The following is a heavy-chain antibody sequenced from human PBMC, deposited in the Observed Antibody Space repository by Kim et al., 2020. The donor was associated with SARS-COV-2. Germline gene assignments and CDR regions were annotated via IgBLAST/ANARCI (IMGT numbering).Heavy chain of an antibody. D-gene: IGHD6-13*01. V-gene: IGHV1-69*08. CDR2: IIPILGNA. Sequence: SVKVSCKASGGTFSSYTISWVRQAPGQGLEWMGRIIPILGNANYAQKFQGRVTITADNSTSTAYMELSSLRAEDTAVYYCARELLAAAGTEGFDYWGEGTLDTVSP. CDR1: GGTFSSYT. J-gene: IGHJ4*02. CDR3: ARELLAAAGTEGFDY.